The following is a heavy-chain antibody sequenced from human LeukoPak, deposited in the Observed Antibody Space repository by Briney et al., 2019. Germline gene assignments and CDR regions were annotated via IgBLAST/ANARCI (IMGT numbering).Heavy chain of an antibody. CDR3: ARARGDIVVVPAAIWFDP. CDR1: GYTFTGYY. D-gene: IGHD2-2*01. Sequence: ASVTVSSKASGYTFTGYYMHWVRQAPGQGLEWMGWIKPNNGGTNYAQKFQGRVTMTRDTSISTAYMELSRLRSDDTAVYYCARARGDIVVVPAAIWFDPWGQGTLVTVSS. V-gene: IGHV1-2*02. CDR2: IKPNNGGT. J-gene: IGHJ5*02.